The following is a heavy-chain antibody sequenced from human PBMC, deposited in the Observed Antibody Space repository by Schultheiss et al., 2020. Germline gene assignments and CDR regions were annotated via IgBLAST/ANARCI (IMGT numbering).Heavy chain of an antibody. CDR2: IYGGGAT. CDR1: GFAVSDSY. CDR3: ARAPPGDYDYDFYFDY. Sequence: GGSLRLSCEVSGFAVSDSYVNWVRQVPGKGLEWVSIIYGGGATYYADSVKGRFTISRDNFKNTVYLQMNDVRGEDTALYYCARAPPGDYDYDFYFDYWGQGSMVTVSS. V-gene: IGHV3-66*01. J-gene: IGHJ4*02. D-gene: IGHD5-12*01.